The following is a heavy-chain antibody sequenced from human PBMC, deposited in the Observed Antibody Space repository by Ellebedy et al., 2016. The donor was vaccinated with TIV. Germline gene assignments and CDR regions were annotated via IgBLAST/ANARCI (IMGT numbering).Heavy chain of an antibody. Sequence: MPSETLSLTCAVNTGFISGYYWTWIRQPPGSGLEWIGEVNHSGRTNYNPSLKNRLAISVDTSERQFSLKLSSVTAADTAVYYCVRGERWLQISRPFDFWGQGTLVTVSS. CDR2: VNHSGRT. CDR3: VRGERWLQISRPFDF. J-gene: IGHJ4*02. V-gene: IGHV4-34*01. CDR1: TGFISGYY. D-gene: IGHD5-24*01.